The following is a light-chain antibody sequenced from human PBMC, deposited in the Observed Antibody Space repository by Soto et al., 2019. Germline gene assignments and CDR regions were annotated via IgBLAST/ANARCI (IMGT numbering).Light chain of an antibody. CDR3: TSFAGMNNFVV. CDR2: DVS. V-gene: IGLV2-11*01. CDR1: SSDVGDYNS. Sequence: QSALTQPRSVSGSPGQSVTVSCIGTSSDVGDYNSVSWYQQHPGKAPKLMIYDVSKRPSGVPDRFSGSKSGNTASLTVSGLQAEDEADYYCTSFAGMNNFVVFGGGTQLTVL. J-gene: IGLJ2*01.